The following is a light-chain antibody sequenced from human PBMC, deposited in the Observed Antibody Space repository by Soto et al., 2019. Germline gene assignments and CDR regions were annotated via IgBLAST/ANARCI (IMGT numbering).Light chain of an antibody. CDR3: QQTYGAPVT. J-gene: IGKJ4*01. CDR2: ATP. CDR1: QNIKSF. Sequence: DIQMTQSPSSLSASVGERVTITCRASQNIKSFLNWYQQKPGKAPKLLIYATPSVQSGVPARFSGGRSGTDFSLSISSLQPEDFATYDCQQTYGAPVTFGGGAKVEI. V-gene: IGKV1-39*01.